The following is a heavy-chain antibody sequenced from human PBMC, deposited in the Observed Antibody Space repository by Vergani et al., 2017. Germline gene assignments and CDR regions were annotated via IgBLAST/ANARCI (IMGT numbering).Heavy chain of an antibody. Sequence: QVQLQESGPGVVKPSQTLSLTCAVSGGSISSGDHCWTWIRQRPGKGLEWIGYIFYSGTTYDNPSLRSRLTISVDTSQDQFSLKLRSVTAADTAVYYCEHVDTQVPATSHFCYMDIWGKGTTVVVSS. V-gene: IGHV4-31*11. CDR2: IFYSGTT. CDR3: EHVDTQVPATSHFCYMDI. D-gene: IGHD6-25*01. J-gene: IGHJ6*03. CDR1: GGSISSGDHC.